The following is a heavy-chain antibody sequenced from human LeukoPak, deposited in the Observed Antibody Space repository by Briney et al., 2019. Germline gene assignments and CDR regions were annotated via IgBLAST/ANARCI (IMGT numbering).Heavy chain of an antibody. D-gene: IGHD3-22*01. Sequence: SVKVSCKASGFTFTSSAVQWVRQARGQRLEWIGWIVVGRGNTNYSQKFQERVTITRDMSTSTAYMKLSSLRSEDTAVYYCAADGGGRAYYYDSSGYPLSFDYWGQGTLVTVSS. CDR1: GFTFTSSA. CDR3: AADGGGRAYYYDSSGYPLSFDY. J-gene: IGHJ4*02. CDR2: IVVGRGNT. V-gene: IGHV1-58*01.